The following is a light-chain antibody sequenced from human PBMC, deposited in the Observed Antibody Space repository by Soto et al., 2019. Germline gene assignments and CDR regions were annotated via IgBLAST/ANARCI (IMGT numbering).Light chain of an antibody. J-gene: IGLJ1*01. CDR2: DVT. Sequence: QSVLTQPRSVSGSPGQSVTISCTGTSSDVGGYNYVSWYQQHPGKAPKLMIYDVTKRPSGVPDRFSGSKSGNTASLTTSGLQAEDEADYYCCSYAGSSSYAFGTGTKVTVL. CDR3: CSYAGSSSYA. CDR1: SSDVGGYNY. V-gene: IGLV2-11*01.